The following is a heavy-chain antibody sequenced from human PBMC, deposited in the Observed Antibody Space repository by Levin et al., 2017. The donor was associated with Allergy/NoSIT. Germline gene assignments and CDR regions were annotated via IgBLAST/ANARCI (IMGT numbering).Heavy chain of an antibody. CDR3: ARGGHTPVVFGVVIKIGAFDY. D-gene: IGHD3-3*01. CDR2: INHSGST. J-gene: IGHJ4*02. CDR1: GGSFSDHY. Sequence: KASETLSLTCAVYGGSFSDHYWSWIRQPPGKGLEWIGEINHSGSTSYIPSLKSRVTISVDTSKNQFSLKLSSVTAADTAVYYCARGGHTPVVFGVVIKIGAFDYWGQGTLVTVSS. V-gene: IGHV4-34*01.